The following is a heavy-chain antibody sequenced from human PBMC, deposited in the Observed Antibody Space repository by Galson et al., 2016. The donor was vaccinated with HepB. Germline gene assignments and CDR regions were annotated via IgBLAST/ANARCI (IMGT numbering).Heavy chain of an antibody. D-gene: IGHD2-15*01. V-gene: IGHV4-59*01. CDR2: VGYNGDT. CDR3: SREWSSFEF. J-gene: IGHJ4*02. Sequence: SETLSLTCTVAGGSINNYYWHWIRQPPGKGLEWVGFVGYNGDTRYNPSLRGRITISLDTPKNQFSLKLNSLTSADTAVYYCSREWSSFEFWGQGTLVTVSS. CDR1: GGSINNYY.